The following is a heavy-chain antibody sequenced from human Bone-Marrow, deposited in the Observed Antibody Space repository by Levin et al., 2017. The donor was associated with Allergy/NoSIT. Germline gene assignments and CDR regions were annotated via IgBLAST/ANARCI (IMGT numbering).Heavy chain of an antibody. D-gene: IGHD2-8*01. CDR2: FKGKTDGGTA. J-gene: IGHJ6*02. V-gene: IGHV3-15*07. Sequence: SGGSLRLSCAASGFTLKNAWINWVRQAPGKGLEWVGRFKGKTDGGTADYAAPVKGRFTISRDDSKNMLYLQMNSLKTEDTAVYYCSTVRYCTSGVCYARYYYYYGMDVWGQGTTVTVSS. CDR1: GFTLKNAW. CDR3: STVRYCTSGVCYARYYYYYGMDV.